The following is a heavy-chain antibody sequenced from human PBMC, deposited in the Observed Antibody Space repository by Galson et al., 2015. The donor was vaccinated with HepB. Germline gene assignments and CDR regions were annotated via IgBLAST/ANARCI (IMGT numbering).Heavy chain of an antibody. CDR2: ISGSGGST. D-gene: IGHD2-2*01. CDR3: AKGVVPAASGLPPAQETNWYFDL. Sequence: SLRLSCAASGFTFSSYAMSWVRQAPGKGLEWVSAISGSGGSTYYADSVKGRFTISRDNSKNTLYLQMNSLRAEDTAVYYCAKGVVPAASGLPPAQETNWYFDLWGRGTLVTVSS. V-gene: IGHV3-23*01. CDR1: GFTFSSYA. J-gene: IGHJ2*01.